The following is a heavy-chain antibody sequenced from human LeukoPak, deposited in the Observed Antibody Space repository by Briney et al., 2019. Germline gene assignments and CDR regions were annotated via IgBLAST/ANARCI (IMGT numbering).Heavy chain of an antibody. D-gene: IGHD2-15*01. Sequence: PSETLSLTCTVSGGSISSGSYYWSWIRQPAGKGLEWIGRIYTSGSTNYNPSLKSRVTISVDTSKNQFSLKLSSVTAADTAVYYCARVGSDCSGGSCYSNFDYWGQGTLVTVSS. CDR2: IYTSGST. CDR1: GGSISSGSYY. CDR3: ARVGSDCSGGSCYSNFDY. J-gene: IGHJ4*02. V-gene: IGHV4-61*02.